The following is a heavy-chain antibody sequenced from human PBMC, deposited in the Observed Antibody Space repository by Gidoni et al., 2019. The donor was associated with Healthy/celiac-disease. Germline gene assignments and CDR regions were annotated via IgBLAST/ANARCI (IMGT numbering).Heavy chain of an antibody. CDR1: GGPFSSYA. V-gene: IGHV1-69*06. J-gene: IGHJ5*02. CDR2: IIPIFGTA. CDR3: ARVKGLRVRAPQNWFDP. Sequence: QVQLVQSGAEVKKPGSSVKVSCKASGGPFSSYAISWVRQAPGQGLEWMGGIIPIFGTANYAQKFQGRVTITADKSTSTAYMELSSLRSEDTAVYYCARVKGLRVRAPQNWFDPWGQGTLVTVSS. D-gene: IGHD3-10*01.